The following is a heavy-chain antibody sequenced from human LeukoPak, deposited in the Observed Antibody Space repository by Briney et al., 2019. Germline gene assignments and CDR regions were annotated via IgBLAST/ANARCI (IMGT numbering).Heavy chain of an antibody. CDR1: GYTFTSYG. CDR3: ARDRRTHFDVWTGDYTIDY. CDR2: ISAYNGNT. J-gene: IGHJ4*02. D-gene: IGHD3/OR15-3a*01. V-gene: IGHV1-18*01. Sequence: ASVKVSCKASGYTFTSYGISWVRQAPGQGLEWMGWISAYNGNTNYAQKLQGRVTMTTDTSTSTAYMELRSLRSDDTAVYYCARDRRTHFDVWTGDYTIDYWGQGTLVTVSS.